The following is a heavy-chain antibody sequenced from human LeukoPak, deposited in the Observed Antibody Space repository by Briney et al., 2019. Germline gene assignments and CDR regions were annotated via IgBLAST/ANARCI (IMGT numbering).Heavy chain of an antibody. CDR3: ARRSITMIVVVHDAFDI. CDR1: GYSFTSYW. Sequence: GASLKISCKGSGYSFTSYWIGWVRQMPGKGLEWMGIIYPGDSDTRYSPSFQGQVTISADKSISTAYLQWSSLKASDTAMYYCARRSITMIVVVHDAFDIWGQGTMVTVSS. J-gene: IGHJ3*02. D-gene: IGHD3-22*01. V-gene: IGHV5-51*01. CDR2: IYPGDSDT.